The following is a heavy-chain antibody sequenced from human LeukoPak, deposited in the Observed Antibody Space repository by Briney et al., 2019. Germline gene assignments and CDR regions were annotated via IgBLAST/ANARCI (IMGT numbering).Heavy chain of an antibody. Sequence: GGSLSLSCAASGFTFSSYAMSWVRQAQGKGLEWVSVISVSGGSTYYADSVKGRFTISRANSKNTLYLQMNSLRADDTAVYYCAKAQYDFWSGYSGFDYWGQGTLVTVSA. V-gene: IGHV3-23*01. CDR1: GFTFSSYA. J-gene: IGHJ4*02. CDR2: ISVSGGST. CDR3: AKAQYDFWSGYSGFDY. D-gene: IGHD3-3*01.